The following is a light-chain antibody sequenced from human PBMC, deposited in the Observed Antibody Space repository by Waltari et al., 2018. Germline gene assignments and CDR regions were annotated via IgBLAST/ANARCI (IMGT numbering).Light chain of an antibody. J-gene: IGLJ6*01. Sequence: QSVLTQPPSVSGAPGQRVTIPCTGSSSNIGEGYDVHWYQQLPGTAPKLLIYVNTRRPSGVPDRFSGSRSGTSASLAITGLRAEDEGDYYCQTYDSSLSGRVFGSGTRVTVL. CDR1: SSNIGEGYD. V-gene: IGLV1-40*01. CDR2: VNT. CDR3: QTYDSSLSGRV.